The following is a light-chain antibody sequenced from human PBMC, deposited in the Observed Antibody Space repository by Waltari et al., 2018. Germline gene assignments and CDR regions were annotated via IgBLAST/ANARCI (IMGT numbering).Light chain of an antibody. V-gene: IGKV3-11*01. CDR1: QSISSY. CDR3: QQRSKSFT. Sequence: EIVLKQSPATLSLSPGDRATLSCRASQSISSYLAWYQQKPGQAPRLLIYDASTRATGIPARFSGSGSVTDFTLTIGSLEPEDFAIYYCQQRSKSFTFGPGTKVDMK. CDR2: DAS. J-gene: IGKJ3*01.